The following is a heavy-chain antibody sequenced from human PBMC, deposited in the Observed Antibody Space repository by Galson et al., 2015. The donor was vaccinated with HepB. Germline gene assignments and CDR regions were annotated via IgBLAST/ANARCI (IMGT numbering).Heavy chain of an antibody. V-gene: IGHV3-23*01. Sequence: SLRLSCAASGFTFSSYAMSWVRLAPRKGLEWVPAISGSDAKTFYADSMKGRFTISRDNSKNTVSLQMNSLRAEDTAVYYCAKWGVWGVFEYWGQGILVTVSS. CDR1: GFTFSSYA. J-gene: IGHJ4*02. D-gene: IGHD3-16*01. CDR3: AKWGVWGVFEY. CDR2: ISGSDAKT.